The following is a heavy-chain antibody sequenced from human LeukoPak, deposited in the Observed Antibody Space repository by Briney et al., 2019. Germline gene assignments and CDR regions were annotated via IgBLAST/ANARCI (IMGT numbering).Heavy chain of an antibody. CDR2: ISAYNGNT. CDR1: GYTFTSYG. V-gene: IGHV1-18*01. J-gene: IGHJ4*02. Sequence: GASVKVSCKASGYTFTSYGISWVQQAPGQGLEWMGWISAYNGNTNYAQKLQGRVTMTTDTSTSTAYMELRSLRSDDTAVYYCARRGYSGYDMMGFDYWGQGTLVTVSS. CDR3: ARRGYSGYDMMGFDY. D-gene: IGHD5-12*01.